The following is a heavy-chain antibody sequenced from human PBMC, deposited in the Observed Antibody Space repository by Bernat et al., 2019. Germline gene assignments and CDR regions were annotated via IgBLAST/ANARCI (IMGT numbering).Heavy chain of an antibody. D-gene: IGHD4/OR15-4a*01. CDR1: GFPFSKYW. V-gene: IGHV3-74*03. Sequence: EVQLVESGGGLVQPGGSLRLSCAASGFPFSKYWMHWVRQAPGKGLVWVSGVDTYGSTTTYADSVKGRFTISRDNAKNTLYLQVNSLRAEDTAVYYCASLCSHSNGCYDYWARESWSPSPQ. J-gene: IGHJ4*02. CDR2: VDTYGSTT. CDR3: ASLCSHSNGCYDY.